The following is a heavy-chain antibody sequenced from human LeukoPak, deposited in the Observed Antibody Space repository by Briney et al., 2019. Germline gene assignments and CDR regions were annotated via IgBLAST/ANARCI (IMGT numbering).Heavy chain of an antibody. CDR3: AKRPDRGELYFDY. CDR2: ISGSGGST. V-gene: IGHV3-23*01. J-gene: IGHJ4*02. D-gene: IGHD1-26*01. CDR1: GFTFSSYS. Sequence: GGSLRLSCAASGFTFSSYSMNWVRQAPGKGLEWVSAISGSGGSTYYADSVKGRFTISRDNSKNTLYLQMNSLRAEDTAVYYCAKRPDRGELYFDYWGQGTLVTVSS.